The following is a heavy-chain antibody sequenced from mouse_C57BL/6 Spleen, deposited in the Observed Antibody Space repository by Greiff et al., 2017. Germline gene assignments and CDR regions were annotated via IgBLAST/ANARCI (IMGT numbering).Heavy chain of an antibody. CDR1: GYTFTSYD. V-gene: IGHV1-85*01. J-gene: IGHJ2*01. D-gene: IGHD2-4*01. Sequence: QVQLKQSGPELVKPGASVKLSCKASGYTFTSYDINWVKQRPGQGLEWIGWIYPRDGSTKYNEKFKGKATLTVDTSSSTVYMALHSLTSEDSAVYVCARSGDDYVDYFDYWGQGTTLTVSS. CDR3: ARSGDDYVDYFDY. CDR2: IYPRDGST.